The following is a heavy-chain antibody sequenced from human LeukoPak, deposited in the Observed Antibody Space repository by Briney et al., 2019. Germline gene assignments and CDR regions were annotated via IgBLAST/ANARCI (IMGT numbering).Heavy chain of an antibody. J-gene: IGHJ3*02. V-gene: IGHV1-69*13. Sequence: GASVKVSCKASGGTFSSYAISWVRQAPGQGLEWMGGIIPIFGTANYAQKFQGRVTITADESTSTAYMELSSLRSEDTAVYYCARDGDYSKVNDLHAFDIWGQGTMVTVSS. CDR3: ARDGDYSKVNDLHAFDI. D-gene: IGHD4-11*01. CDR2: IIPIFGTA. CDR1: GGTFSSYA.